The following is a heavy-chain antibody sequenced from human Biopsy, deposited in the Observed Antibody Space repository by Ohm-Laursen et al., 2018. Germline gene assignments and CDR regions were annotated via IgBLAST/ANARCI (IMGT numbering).Heavy chain of an antibody. CDR3: ARMKQPHDY. CDR1: GYPFSNYY. V-gene: IGHV1-2*06. J-gene: IGHJ4*02. Sequence: SVKVSCKASGYPFSNYYLFWVRQAPGQGLEWMGRINPNSGDTVFARNFQGRVTMTRDTAISTVYMDLRNLRPDDTAVYFCARMKQPHDYWGQGTLVTVSS. D-gene: IGHD6-13*01. CDR2: INPNSGDT.